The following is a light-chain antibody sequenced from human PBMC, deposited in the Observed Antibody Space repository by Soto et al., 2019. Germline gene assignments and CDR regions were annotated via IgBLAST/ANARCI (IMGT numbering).Light chain of an antibody. Sequence: QSALTQPPSAAGSPGQSVTISCTGTSTDVGGYNYVSWYHQHPGKPPKLMIYEVSKRPSGVPDRFSGSKSGNTASLTVSGLQAEDEADYYCSSYAGSSKGVFGGGTKLTVL. CDR2: EVS. CDR1: STDVGGYNY. CDR3: SSYAGSSKGV. J-gene: IGLJ2*01. V-gene: IGLV2-8*01.